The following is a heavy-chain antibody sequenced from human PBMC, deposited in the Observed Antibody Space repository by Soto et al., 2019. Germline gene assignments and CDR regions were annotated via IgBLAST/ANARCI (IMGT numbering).Heavy chain of an antibody. CDR1: GGTFSSYA. Sequence: SVKVSCKASGGTFSSYAISWVRHAPGQVLEWMGGIIPIFGTANYAQKFQGRVTITADESTSTAYMELSSLRSEDTAVYYCARGGSITIFGVVPNYYYYGMDVWGQGTTVTVSS. CDR2: IIPIFGTA. D-gene: IGHD3-3*01. J-gene: IGHJ6*02. V-gene: IGHV1-69*13. CDR3: ARGGSITIFGVVPNYYYYGMDV.